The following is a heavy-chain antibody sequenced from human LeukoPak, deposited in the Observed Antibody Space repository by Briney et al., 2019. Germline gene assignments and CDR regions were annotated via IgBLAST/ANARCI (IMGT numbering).Heavy chain of an antibody. J-gene: IGHJ3*02. Sequence: ASVKVSCKASGHTFTGYYMHWVRQAPGHGLEWMGWINPDSGGTNYAQKFQGRVTMTRDTSINTAYMELSRLRSDDTAVYYCARLGWQWLVQAFDIWGQGTMVTVSS. CDR3: ARLGWQWLVQAFDI. CDR1: GHTFTGYY. D-gene: IGHD6-19*01. CDR2: INPDSGGT. V-gene: IGHV1-2*02.